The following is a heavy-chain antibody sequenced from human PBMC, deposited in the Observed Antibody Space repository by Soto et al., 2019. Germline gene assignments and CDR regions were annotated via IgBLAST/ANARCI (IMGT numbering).Heavy chain of an antibody. D-gene: IGHD3-22*01. V-gene: IGHV3-23*01. CDR2: ISGGGGST. CDR1: GFSFNIFA. J-gene: IGHJ4*02. Sequence: EVKLLDSGGRLVQPGGSLRLSCAASGFSFNIFAMNWVRQAPGQGLEWVSGISGGGGSTYYADSVKGRFTISRDNSNNTLYLQMNSLRAEDTAVYYCAKDPTSYDSSAQFDSWGQGTLVTVSS. CDR3: AKDPTSYDSSAQFDS.